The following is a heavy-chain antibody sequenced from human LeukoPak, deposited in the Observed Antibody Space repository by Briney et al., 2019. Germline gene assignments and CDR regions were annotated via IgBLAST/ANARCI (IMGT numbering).Heavy chain of an antibody. J-gene: IGHJ4*02. D-gene: IGHD1-26*01. CDR1: GFTFSGSA. CDR3: TSSIVGATSVGY. CDR2: IRSKANSYAT. Sequence: GGSLRLSCAASGFTFSGSAMHWVRQASGKGLEWVGRIRSKANSYATAYAASVKGRFTISRDDSKNTAYLQMNSLKTEDTAVYYCTSSIVGATSVGYWGQGTLVTVSS. V-gene: IGHV3-73*01.